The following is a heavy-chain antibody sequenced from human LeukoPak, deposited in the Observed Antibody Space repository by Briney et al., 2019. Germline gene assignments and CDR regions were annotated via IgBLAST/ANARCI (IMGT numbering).Heavy chain of an antibody. J-gene: IGHJ4*02. Sequence: GGSLRLSCAASGFTFSRYWMSWVRQAPGKGLEWVSGISGSGSSTYYADSVKGRFTISRDNSKNTLYLQMNSLRVEDTAIYYCAKYGYYENSGYYYYWGQGTLVTVSS. V-gene: IGHV3-23*01. CDR2: ISGSGSST. D-gene: IGHD3-22*01. CDR3: AKYGYYENSGYYYY. CDR1: GFTFSRYW.